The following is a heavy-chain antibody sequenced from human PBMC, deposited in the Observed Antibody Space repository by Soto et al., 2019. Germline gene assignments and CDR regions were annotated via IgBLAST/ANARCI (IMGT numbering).Heavy chain of an antibody. V-gene: IGHV3-33*01. J-gene: IGHJ4*02. Sequence: QVLLVESGGGVVQPGTSLRLSCEASGFTIGSYGMHWVRQAPGKGLEWVAGLWYDGDDKYYGDSVKGRLTISRDNSRNTLYLQMNSLRAEDTAVYYCVRGPYYGLYYFDSWGQGTLVTVSS. CDR2: LWYDGDDK. CDR1: GFTIGSYG. CDR3: VRGPYYGLYYFDS. D-gene: IGHD3-10*01.